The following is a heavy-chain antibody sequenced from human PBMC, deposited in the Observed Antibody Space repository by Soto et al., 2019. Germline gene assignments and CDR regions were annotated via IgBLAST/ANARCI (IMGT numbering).Heavy chain of an antibody. CDR3: ARMDRYSYGYVLNRRKYYFDY. V-gene: IGHV1-8*01. J-gene: IGHJ4*02. Sequence: ASVKVSCKAIGYTFTSYDINWVRQATGQGLEWMGWMNPNSGNTGYAQKFQGRVTMTRNTSISTAYMELSSLRSEDTAVYYCARMDRYSYGYVLNRRKYYFDYWGQGTLVTVSS. D-gene: IGHD5-18*01. CDR1: GYTFTSYD. CDR2: MNPNSGNT.